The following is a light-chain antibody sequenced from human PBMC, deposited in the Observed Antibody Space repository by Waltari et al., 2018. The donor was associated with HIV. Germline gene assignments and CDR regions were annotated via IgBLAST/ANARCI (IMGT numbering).Light chain of an antibody. V-gene: IGLV1-40*01. J-gene: IGLJ3*02. Sequence: QSVLTQPPSVSGAPGQRVTISCTGNRSNIGAENDVNRYKQVPGTAPKLLIFAYTNRPSGVPDRFSGSKSGTSASLAITGLQAEDEADYYCQSYDSSLRAWVFGGGTKLTVL. CDR1: RSNIGAEND. CDR3: QSYDSSLRAWV. CDR2: AYT.